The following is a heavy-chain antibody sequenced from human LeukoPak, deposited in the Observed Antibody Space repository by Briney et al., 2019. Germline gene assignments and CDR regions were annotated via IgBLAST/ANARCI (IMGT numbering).Heavy chain of an antibody. V-gene: IGHV3-30*18. D-gene: IGHD3-22*01. Sequence: GGSLRLSCAASGFTFSSYGMHWVRQAPGKGLEWVAVISYDGSNKYYADSVKGRFTISRDNSKNTLYLQMNSLRAEDTAVYYCAKSLTMIVVEGYYFDYWGQGTLVTVSS. J-gene: IGHJ4*02. CDR2: ISYDGSNK. CDR1: GFTFSSYG. CDR3: AKSLTMIVVEGYYFDY.